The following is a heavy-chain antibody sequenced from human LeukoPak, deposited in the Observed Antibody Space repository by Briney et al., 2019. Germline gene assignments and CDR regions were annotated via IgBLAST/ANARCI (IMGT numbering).Heavy chain of an antibody. CDR2: IYHSGST. Sequence: SGTLSLTCAVSGGSISSSNWWSWVRPPPGKGLEWIGEIYHSGSTNYNPSLKSRVTISVDKSKNQFSLKLSSVTAADTAVYYCARVDWYGYSTETWLNWFDPWGQGTLVTVSS. J-gene: IGHJ5*02. V-gene: IGHV4-4*02. CDR1: GGSISSSNW. D-gene: IGHD6-13*01. CDR3: ARVDWYGYSTETWLNWFDP.